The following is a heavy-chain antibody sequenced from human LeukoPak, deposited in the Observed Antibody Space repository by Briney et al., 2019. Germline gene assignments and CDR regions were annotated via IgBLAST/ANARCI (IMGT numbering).Heavy chain of an antibody. D-gene: IGHD3-22*01. CDR3: ARDSFSYDSSGRDAFDI. J-gene: IGHJ3*02. CDR2: ISAYNGNT. Sequence: ASVKVSCKASGYTFTSYGISWVRQAPGQGLEWMGWISAYNGNTNYAQKLRGRVTMTTDTSTSTAYMELRSLRSDDTAVYYCARDSFSYDSSGRDAFDIWGQGTMVTVSS. CDR1: GYTFTSYG. V-gene: IGHV1-18*01.